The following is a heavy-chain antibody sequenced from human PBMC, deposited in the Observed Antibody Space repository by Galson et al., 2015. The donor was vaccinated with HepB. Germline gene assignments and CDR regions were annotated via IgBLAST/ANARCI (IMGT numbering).Heavy chain of an antibody. CDR3: ARDNTTGWSFFDS. CDR1: RFTFKNYW. D-gene: IGHD6-19*01. Sequence: SLRLSCAASRFTFKNYWMSWVRQPPGKGLEWVANVNQNGGEEFYVDSVKGRFTISRDNAKNSIYLQMNSLRAEDAAVYFCARDNTTGWSFFDSWGQGTLVTVSS. V-gene: IGHV3-7*03. J-gene: IGHJ4*02. CDR2: VNQNGGEE.